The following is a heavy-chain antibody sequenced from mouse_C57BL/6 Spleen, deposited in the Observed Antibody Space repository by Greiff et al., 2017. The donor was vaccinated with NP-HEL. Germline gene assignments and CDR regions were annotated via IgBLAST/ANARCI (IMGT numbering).Heavy chain of an antibody. CDR2: ISSGSSTI. J-gene: IGHJ2*01. D-gene: IGHD2-4*01. V-gene: IGHV5-17*01. CDR1: GFTFSDYG. CDR3: ARRDDYEGDCFDD. Sequence: EVKLMESGGGLVKPGGSLKLSCAASGFTFSDYGMHWVRQAPEKGLEWVAYISSGSSTIYYADPVKGRFTISRDNAKNTLFLQMTSLRSEDTAMYYCARRDDYEGDCFDDWGQGTTLTVSS.